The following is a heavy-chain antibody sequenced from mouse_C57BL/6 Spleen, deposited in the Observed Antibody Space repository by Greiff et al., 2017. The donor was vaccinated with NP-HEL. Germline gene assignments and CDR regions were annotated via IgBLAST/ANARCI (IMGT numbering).Heavy chain of an antibody. CDR1: GYTFTSYW. V-gene: IGHV1-64*01. D-gene: IGHD1-1*01. CDR2: IPPNSGST. CDR3: AREANYGGYYFDY. J-gene: IGHJ2*01. Sequence: QVQLQQPGAELVKPGASVKLSCKASGYTFTSYWMHWVKQRPGQGLEWIGMIPPNSGSTNYNEKFKSKATLTVDKSSSTAYMQLSSLTSEDSAVYYCAREANYGGYYFDYWGQGTTLTVSS.